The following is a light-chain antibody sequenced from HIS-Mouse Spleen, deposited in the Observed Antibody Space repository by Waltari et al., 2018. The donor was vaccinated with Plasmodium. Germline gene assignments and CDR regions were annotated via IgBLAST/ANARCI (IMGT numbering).Light chain of an antibody. CDR3: QQYYSTPYT. CDR2: WAS. J-gene: IGKJ2*01. V-gene: IGKV4-1*01. Sequence: DIVMTQSPDSLAVSLGERATINCKSSQSVLYSSNNKNYLAWYQQKPGQSPKLLIYWASTRESVVPDRVSGSGSGTDFTLTISSLQAEDVAVYYCQQYYSTPYTFGQGTKLEIK. CDR1: QSVLYSSNNKNY.